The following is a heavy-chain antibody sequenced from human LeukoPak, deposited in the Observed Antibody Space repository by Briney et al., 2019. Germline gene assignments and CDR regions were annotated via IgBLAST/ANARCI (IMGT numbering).Heavy chain of an antibody. CDR2: IHYSGDT. CDR3: ARSTYYYDKGWFDP. Sequence: SETLSLTCTVSGDSISSSRFNWGWIRQTPGKGLEWIGTIHYSGDTYHNPSLRSRVTISVDTSKNQFSLNLSSVTAADTAMYYCARSTYYYDKGWFDPWGQGTLVTVSS. CDR1: GDSISSSRFN. D-gene: IGHD3-22*01. J-gene: IGHJ5*02. V-gene: IGHV4-39*07.